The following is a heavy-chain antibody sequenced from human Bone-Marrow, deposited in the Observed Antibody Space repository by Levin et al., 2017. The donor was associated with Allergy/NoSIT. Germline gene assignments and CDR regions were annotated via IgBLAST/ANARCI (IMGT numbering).Heavy chain of an antibody. V-gene: IGHV3-23*01. CDR1: GFTFSSYA. J-gene: IGHJ3*02. CDR2: ISGSGGST. CDR3: AKVRAAHSGWSYDAFDI. Sequence: GGSLRLSCAASGFTFSSYAMSWVRQAPGKGLEWVSAISGSGGSTYYADSVKGRFTISRDNSKNTLYLQMNSLRAEDTAVYYCAKVRAAHSGWSYDAFDIWGQGTMVTVSS. D-gene: IGHD6-19*01.